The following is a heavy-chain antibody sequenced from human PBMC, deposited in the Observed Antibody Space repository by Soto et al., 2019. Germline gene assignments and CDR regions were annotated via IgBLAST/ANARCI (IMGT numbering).Heavy chain of an antibody. CDR1: GFTFSSYT. V-gene: IGHV3-48*01. CDR2: ISSSSSTI. CDR3: ARRQSVGTFQY. D-gene: IGHD1-1*01. J-gene: IGHJ4*02. Sequence: EVQLVESGGGLVQPGGSLRLSCAASGFTFSSYTMTWVRQAPGKGLEWVSSISSSSSTIYYADSVKGRFTISRDNAKNSLDLQMTSLRVEDTAVYYCARRQSVGTFQYWGRGTLVTVS.